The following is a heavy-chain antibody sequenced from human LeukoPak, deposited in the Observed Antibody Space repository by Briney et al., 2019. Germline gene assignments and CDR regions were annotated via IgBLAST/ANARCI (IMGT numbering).Heavy chain of an antibody. J-gene: IGHJ3*02. D-gene: IGHD1-26*01. V-gene: IGHV3-43D*03. CDR1: GFTFDDYA. CDR3: AKDMGPYSGSPEGAFDI. Sequence: GGSLRLSCAASGFTFDDYAMHWVRQAPGKGLEWVSLISWDGGSTYYADSVKGRFTISRDNSKNSLYLQMNSLRAEDTALYYCAKDMGPYSGSPEGAFDIWGQGTMVTVSS. CDR2: ISWDGGST.